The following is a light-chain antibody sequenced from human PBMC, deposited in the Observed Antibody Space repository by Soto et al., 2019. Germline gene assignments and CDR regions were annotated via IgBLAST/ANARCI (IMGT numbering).Light chain of an antibody. CDR1: SSDVGGYDR. Sequence: QSALTQPASVSGSPGQSITISCTGTSSDVGGYDRVSWYQQRPDNAPKLIIYEVSNRPSGISNRFSGSKSGDTASLTISGLQAEDEADYYCCSYRSGSVYVFGSGTKATVL. J-gene: IGLJ1*01. CDR2: EVS. CDR3: CSYRSGSVYV. V-gene: IGLV2-14*01.